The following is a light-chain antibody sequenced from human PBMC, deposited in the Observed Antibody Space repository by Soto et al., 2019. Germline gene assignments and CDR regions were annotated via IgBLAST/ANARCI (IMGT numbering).Light chain of an antibody. Sequence: DIQMTQSPPSLSASVGDRVTITCRASQGIGNSLAWYQQKPGTVPKLLIYSASTLQSGVPSRFSGSGSGTDFTLTISNLQPEDVEAYYCQKSNTVTATVGPGTRQEIK. CDR3: QKSNTVTAT. V-gene: IGKV1-27*01. CDR1: QGIGNS. J-gene: IGKJ5*01. CDR2: SAS.